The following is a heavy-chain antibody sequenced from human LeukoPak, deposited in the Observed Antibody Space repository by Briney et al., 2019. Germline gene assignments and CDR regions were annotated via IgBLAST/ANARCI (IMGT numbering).Heavy chain of an antibody. V-gene: IGHV3-30*04. CDR3: ARGAPSGYYDILTGYPDYYGMDV. J-gene: IGHJ6*02. CDR2: ISYDGSNK. Sequence: GRSLRLSCAASGFTFSSYAMHWFRQAPGKGLEWVAVISYDGSNKYYADSVKGRFTISRDNSKNTLYLQMNSLRAEDTAVYYCARGAPSGYYDILTGYPDYYGMDVWGQGTTVTVSS. D-gene: IGHD3-9*01. CDR1: GFTFSSYA.